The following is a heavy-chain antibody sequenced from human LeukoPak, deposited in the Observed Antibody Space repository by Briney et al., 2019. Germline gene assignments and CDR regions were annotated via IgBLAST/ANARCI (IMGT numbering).Heavy chain of an antibody. CDR2: INHSGST. CDR3: VRSESIAAARYFQH. Sequence: SETLSLTCTVYGGSFSGYYWSWIRQPPGKGLEWIGEINHSGSTNYNPSLKSRVTISVDTSKNQFSLKLSSVTAADTAVYYCVRSESIAAARYFQHWGQGTLVTVSS. J-gene: IGHJ1*01. V-gene: IGHV4-34*01. D-gene: IGHD6-13*01. CDR1: GGSFSGYY.